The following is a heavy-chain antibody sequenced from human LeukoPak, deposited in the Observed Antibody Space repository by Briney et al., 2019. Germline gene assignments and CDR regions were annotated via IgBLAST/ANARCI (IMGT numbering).Heavy chain of an antibody. CDR3: ARVSPSPYYYDSSADAFDI. J-gene: IGHJ3*02. D-gene: IGHD3-22*01. Sequence: PSETLSLTCTVSGGSISSGGYYWSWIRQPPGKGLEWIGYIYHSGSTYYNPSLKSRVTISVDRSKNQFSLKLSSVTAADTAVYYCARVSPSPYYYDSSADAFDIWGQGTMVTVSS. V-gene: IGHV4-30-2*01. CDR2: IYHSGST. CDR1: GGSISSGGYY.